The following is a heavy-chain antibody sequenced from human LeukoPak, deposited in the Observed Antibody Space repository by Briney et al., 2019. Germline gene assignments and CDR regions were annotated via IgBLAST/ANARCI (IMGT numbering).Heavy chain of an antibody. CDR1: GYSFTTFH. CDR3: ARRGLVAGIYDLVYGFDL. CDR2: VNPDTGNT. V-gene: IGHV1-8*03. D-gene: IGHD3/OR15-3a*01. Sequence: EASVKASCKAAGYSFTTFHINWVRQAPGQGPEWMGWVNPDTGNTGFAQKFQGRVTITQNSSVTTVYMELSSLTSEDTAVYYCARRGLVAGIYDLVYGFDLWGQGTMVTVSS. J-gene: IGHJ3*01.